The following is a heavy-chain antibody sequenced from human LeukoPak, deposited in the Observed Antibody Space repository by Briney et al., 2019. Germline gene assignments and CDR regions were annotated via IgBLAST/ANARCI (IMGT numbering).Heavy chain of an antibody. CDR2: IKQDGSAK. J-gene: IGHJ4*02. Sequence: PGGSLRLSCAASGVTFSRYWMSWVRQAPGKGLEWVANIKQDGSAKYYVDSVKGRFTISRDNAKNSLYLQMNSLRAEDTAVYYCARGLLTMIRGVRFDYWGQGALVTVSS. CDR3: ARGLLTMIRGVRFDY. V-gene: IGHV3-7*01. CDR1: GVTFSRYW. D-gene: IGHD3-10*01.